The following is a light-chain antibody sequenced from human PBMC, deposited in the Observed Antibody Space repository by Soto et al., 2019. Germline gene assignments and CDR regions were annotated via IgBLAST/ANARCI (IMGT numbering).Light chain of an antibody. CDR2: AAS. CDR3: RRYDSAPRT. CDR1: KGISSY. J-gene: IGKJ1*01. V-gene: IGKV1-27*01. Sequence: EIQMTQSPSSLSASVGDRVTITCRASKGISSYLAWYQQQPGRIPRLLIYAASTLQSGVPSRFSGSGSGTDFTLTISSLQPEDVATYYCRRYDSAPRTFGPGNKVEIK.